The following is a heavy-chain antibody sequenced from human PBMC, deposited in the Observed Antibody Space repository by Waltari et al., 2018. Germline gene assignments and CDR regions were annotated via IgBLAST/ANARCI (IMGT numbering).Heavy chain of an antibody. J-gene: IGHJ6*04. CDR1: GFTFSSYA. CDR2: ISYDGSNK. V-gene: IGHV3-30-3*01. Sequence: QVQLVESGGGVVQPGRSLRLSCEASGFTFSSYAMHWVRQAPGKGLEWVAVISYDGSNKYYADSVKGRFTISRDNSKNTLYLQMNSLRAEDTAVYYCARDLTESGDVWGKGTTVTVSS. D-gene: IGHD3-9*01. CDR3: ARDLTESGDV.